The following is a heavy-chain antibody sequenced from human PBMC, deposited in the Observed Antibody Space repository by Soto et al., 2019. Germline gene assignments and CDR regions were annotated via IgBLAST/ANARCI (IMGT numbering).Heavy chain of an antibody. CDR1: GYNFTSYD. CDR2: MNPNSGKT. D-gene: IGHD6-13*01. V-gene: IGHV1-8*01. Sequence: QVQLVQSGAEVKKPGASVKVSCKASGYNFTSYDINWVRQATGQGLEWMGWMNPNSGKTGCAQKFQGRVTMTRNTSISTAYIELSSLRSEDTAVYYCARGIRRGSSFLYFDHWGQGTLVTVSS. J-gene: IGHJ4*02. CDR3: ARGIRRGSSFLYFDH.